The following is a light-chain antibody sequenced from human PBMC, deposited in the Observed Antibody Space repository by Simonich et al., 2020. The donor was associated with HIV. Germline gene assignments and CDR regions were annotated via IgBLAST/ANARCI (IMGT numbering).Light chain of an antibody. CDR2: WAS. J-gene: IGKJ2*01. V-gene: IGKV4-1*01. Sequence: DIVMTQSPDSLAVSLGERATINCKSSQSVLYSSNNKNYLAWYQHKPGQPTKLLIYWASTRESGVPDRFSGSGAGTDFTLTISSLQAEDVAVYYCQQYYDTPYSFGQGTKVEIK. CDR1: QSVLYSSNNKNY. CDR3: QQYYDTPYS.